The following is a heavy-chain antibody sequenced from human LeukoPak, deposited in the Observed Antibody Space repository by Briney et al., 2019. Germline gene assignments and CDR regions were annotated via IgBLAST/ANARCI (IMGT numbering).Heavy chain of an antibody. V-gene: IGHV1-18*01. D-gene: IGHD6-13*01. CDR1: GYTFTSYG. CDR2: ISAYNGNT. Sequence: ASVKVSCKASGYTFTSYGISLVRQAPGQGLEWMGWISAYNGNTNYAQKLQGRVTMTTDTSTGTAYMELRSLRSDDTAVYYCASAAYSSSWYNYWGQGTLVTVSS. J-gene: IGHJ4*02. CDR3: ASAAYSSSWYNY.